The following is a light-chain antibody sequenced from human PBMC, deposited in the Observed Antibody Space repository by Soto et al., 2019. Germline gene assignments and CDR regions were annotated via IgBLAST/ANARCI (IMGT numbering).Light chain of an antibody. J-gene: IGKJ4*01. CDR2: GAS. V-gene: IGKV3-15*01. CDR1: QSISSN. CDR3: QQYNNWPPLN. Sequence: EIVMTQSPATLSVSPGERATLSCRASQSISSNLAWYQQKPGQAPRLLIYGASTRTTGTPARVSGSGSGTEFTLNISSLQSEDFAVYYCQQYNNWPPLNFGGGTKVEIK.